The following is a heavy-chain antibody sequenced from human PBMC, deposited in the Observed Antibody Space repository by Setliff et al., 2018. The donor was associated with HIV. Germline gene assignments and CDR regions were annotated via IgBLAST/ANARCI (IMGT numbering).Heavy chain of an antibody. CDR2: ISAYNGDT. J-gene: IGHJ4*02. V-gene: IGHV1-18*01. CDR3: ARDRYYGSGSSPIFDY. Sequence: GASVKVSCKASGYTFISYGISWVRQAPGQGLEWMGWISAYNGDTNYAQKFQGRVTITTDESTSTAYMELSSLRSEDTAVYYCARDRYYGSGSSPIFDYWGQGTLVTVSS. D-gene: IGHD3-10*01. CDR1: GYTFISYG.